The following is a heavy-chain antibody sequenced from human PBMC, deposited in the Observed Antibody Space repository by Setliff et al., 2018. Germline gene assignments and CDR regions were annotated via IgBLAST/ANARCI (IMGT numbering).Heavy chain of an antibody. CDR2: INTNTGNP. D-gene: IGHD3-16*02. J-gene: IGHJ6*03. CDR1: GYSFSTYA. CDR3: ARASRFATIVWKGDYYMDV. Sequence: ASVKVSCKASGYSFSTYAMSWIRQASGQGLEWMGWINTNTGNPSYAQGFTGRFVFSLDISVSTAYLQISSLKPEDTAMHYCARASRFATIVWKGDYYMDVWGKGTTVTVSS. V-gene: IGHV7-4-1*02.